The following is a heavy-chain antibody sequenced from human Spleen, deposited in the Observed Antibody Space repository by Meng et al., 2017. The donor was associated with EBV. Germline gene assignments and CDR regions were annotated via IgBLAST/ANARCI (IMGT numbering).Heavy chain of an antibody. J-gene: IGHJ5*02. CDR3: ARDRKHYGERGWFDT. D-gene: IGHD4-17*01. V-gene: IGHV4-30-4*01. Sequence: QAQLQESGPGLVQPSQTLSRTCTVSGGSISSGDYYWSWIRQPPGKGLEWIGYIYYSGSTYSNASLKSRVTISIDRSKNQFSLKLSSVTAADTAVYYCARDRKHYGERGWFDTWGQGPLVTVSS. CDR1: GGSISSGDYY. CDR2: IYYSGST.